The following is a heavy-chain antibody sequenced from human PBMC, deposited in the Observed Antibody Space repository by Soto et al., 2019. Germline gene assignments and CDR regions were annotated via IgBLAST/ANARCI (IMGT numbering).Heavy chain of an antibody. V-gene: IGHV1-2*02. J-gene: IGHJ6*02. Sequence: QVQLVQSGAEVKKPGASVKVSCKASGYTFTGYYMHWVRQAPGQGLEWMGWINPNSGGTNYAQKFQGRVTMTRDTSISTAYMELSRLRSDDTAVYYCARAYSSGGSYYYGMDVWGQGTTVTVSS. CDR2: INPNSGGT. CDR3: ARAYSSGGSYYYGMDV. D-gene: IGHD2-15*01. CDR1: GYTFTGYY.